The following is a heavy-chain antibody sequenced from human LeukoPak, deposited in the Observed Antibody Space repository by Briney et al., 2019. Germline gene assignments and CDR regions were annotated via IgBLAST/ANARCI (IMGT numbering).Heavy chain of an antibody. V-gene: IGHV4-4*07. J-gene: IGHJ5*02. D-gene: IGHD3-3*01. CDR2: IYTSGST. CDR1: GGSISSYY. Sequence: MPSETLSLTCTVSGGSISSYYWSWIRQPAGKGLEWIGRIYTSGSTNHNPSLKSRLTMSVDTSKNQFSLKLRSVTAADTAVYYCARDRLLGHPYNEFWNGERGKDYSWFDPWGQGTLVTVSS. CDR3: ARDRLLGHPYNEFWNGERGKDYSWFDP.